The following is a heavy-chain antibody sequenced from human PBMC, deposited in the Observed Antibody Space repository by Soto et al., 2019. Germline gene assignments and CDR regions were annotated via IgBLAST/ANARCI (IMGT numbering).Heavy chain of an antibody. CDR1: GFILSDCA. V-gene: IGHV3-48*01. J-gene: IGHJ6*03. CDR3: ARDLSWGSNWYDYMDV. Sequence: EVQLVESGGGLVQPGGSLRLSCATSGFILSDCAMNWVRQAPGKGLEWVSYISSSSSVIDYADSVKGRFTVSRDNARNSLYLQMNSLRAEDTAVYYCARDLSWGSNWYDYMDVLGKGTTVTVSS. CDR2: ISSSSSVI. D-gene: IGHD7-27*01.